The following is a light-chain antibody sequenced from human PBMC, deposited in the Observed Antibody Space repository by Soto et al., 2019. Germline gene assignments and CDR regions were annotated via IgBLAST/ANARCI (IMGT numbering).Light chain of an antibody. CDR3: QQLSSYPYT. Sequence: IPLTQSPSSLSASVGDRVTIACRASQDISGYLARYQQKPGKAPKLLIYVASTLQSGVPSRFSGSASETDFTLTISSLQPADFATYYCQQLSSYPYTFGGGTKVEIK. J-gene: IGKJ4*01. CDR2: VAS. V-gene: IGKV1-9*01. CDR1: QDISGY.